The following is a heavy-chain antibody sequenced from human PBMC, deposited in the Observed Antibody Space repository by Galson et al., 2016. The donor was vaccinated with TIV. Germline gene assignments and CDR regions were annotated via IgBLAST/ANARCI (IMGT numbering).Heavy chain of an antibody. D-gene: IGHD1-14*01. V-gene: IGHV3-53*01. CDR3: VRAETPNNADD. CDR2: IYPDGAT. CDR1: GFTVQRNF. J-gene: IGHJ4*02. Sequence: LRLSCAASGFTVQRNFMSWVRQAPGKGLEWVSIIYPDGATFYAESMKGRFGISRDTSQNTLSLQMNSLRAEDTALYYCVRAETPNNADDWGPGTLVTVTS.